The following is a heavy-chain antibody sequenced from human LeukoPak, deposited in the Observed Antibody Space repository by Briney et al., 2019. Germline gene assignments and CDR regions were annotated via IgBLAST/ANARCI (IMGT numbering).Heavy chain of an antibody. V-gene: IGHV3-15*01. CDR1: GFTFSNAW. J-gene: IGHJ3*02. D-gene: IGHD2-15*01. CDR3: AREGLRDFYCSGGSCYRPSVPYAFDI. CDR2: IKSKTDGGTT. Sequence: GGSLRLSCAASGFTFSNAWMSWVRQAPGKGLEWVGRIKSKTDGGTTDYAAPVKGRFTISRDDSKNTLYLQMNSLRAEDTAVYYCAREGLRDFYCSGGSCYRPSVPYAFDIWGQGTMVTVSS.